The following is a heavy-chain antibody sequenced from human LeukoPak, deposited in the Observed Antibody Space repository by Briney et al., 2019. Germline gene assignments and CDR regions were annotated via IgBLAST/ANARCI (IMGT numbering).Heavy chain of an antibody. V-gene: IGHV3-23*01. Sequence: GGSLRLSCAASGFTLTSYAMSWVRQAPGKGLEWVSSISGSGRGGIPSYADSVKGRSTISRDNSRNTLYLQSNSLRVEDTALYYCARFRNDFWTGYPSDAFDSWGQGTMVTVSS. CDR3: ARFRNDFWTGYPSDAFDS. D-gene: IGHD3/OR15-3a*01. CDR2: ISGSGRGGIP. CDR1: GFTLTSYA. J-gene: IGHJ3*02.